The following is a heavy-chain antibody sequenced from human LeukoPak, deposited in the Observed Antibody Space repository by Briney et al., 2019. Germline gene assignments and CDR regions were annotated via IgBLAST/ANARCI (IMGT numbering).Heavy chain of an antibody. V-gene: IGHV3-53*01. CDR2: IYSDGSI. CDR3: ARDRRRLRGMNGDGDAFDI. Sequence: PGGSLRLSCAASGCSVRSNYVSWARQAPGKGLEWVSMIYSDGSIFHADSVKGRFTMSRDNSRNTLDLQMNSLRVEDTAVYFCARDRRRLRGMNGDGDAFDIWGQGTMVTVSS. CDR1: GCSVRSNY. D-gene: IGHD7-27*01. J-gene: IGHJ3*02.